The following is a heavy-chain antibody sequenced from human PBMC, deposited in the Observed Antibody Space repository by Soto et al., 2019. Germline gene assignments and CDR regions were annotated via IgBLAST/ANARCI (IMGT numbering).Heavy chain of an antibody. CDR3: ARGLHGNWFDP. CDR2: IYYSGST. V-gene: IGHV4-59*01. J-gene: IGHJ5*02. CDR1: GGSISSYY. D-gene: IGHD5-12*01. Sequence: QVQLQESGPGLVKPSETLSLTCTVSGGSISSYYWSWIRQPPGKGLEWIGYIYYSGSTNYNPSLKSRVTISVDTSKNQCSLKLSSVTAADTAVYYCARGLHGNWFDPWGQGTLVTVSS.